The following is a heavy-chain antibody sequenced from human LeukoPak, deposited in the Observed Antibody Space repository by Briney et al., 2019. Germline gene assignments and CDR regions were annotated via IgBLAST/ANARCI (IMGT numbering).Heavy chain of an antibody. V-gene: IGHV1-24*01. CDR2: FDPEDGET. CDR3: ATVTSSSGTRDY. Sequence: ASVKVSCKVSGYTLTELSMHWVRQAPGKGLEWMGGFDPEDGETIYAQKFQGRVTMTEDTSTDTAYVELSSLRSEDTAVYYCATVTSSSGTRDYWGQGTLVTVSS. J-gene: IGHJ4*02. CDR1: GYTLTELS. D-gene: IGHD6-13*01.